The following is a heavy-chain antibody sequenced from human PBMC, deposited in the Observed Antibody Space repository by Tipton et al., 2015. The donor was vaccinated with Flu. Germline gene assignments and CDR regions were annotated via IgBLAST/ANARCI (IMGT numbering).Heavy chain of an antibody. Sequence: VQLVQSGGGLIQPGGSLRPSCAASGFTVSSNYMSWVRQAPGKGLEWVSVIYSGGSTYYADSVKGRFTISRDNSKNPLYLQMNSLRAEDTAVYYCARASGGSGYYFEAFDIWGQGTMVTVSS. CDR3: ARASGGSGYYFEAFDI. D-gene: IGHD3-22*01. V-gene: IGHV3-53*01. CDR1: GFTVSSNY. J-gene: IGHJ3*02. CDR2: IYSGGST.